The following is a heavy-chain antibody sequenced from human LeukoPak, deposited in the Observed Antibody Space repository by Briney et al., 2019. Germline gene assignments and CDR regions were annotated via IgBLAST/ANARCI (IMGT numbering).Heavy chain of an antibody. D-gene: IGHD2/OR15-2a*01. V-gene: IGHV3-23*01. CDR3: ARDSFFHTGTFDY. Sequence: GGSLRLSCAASGFTFSSYAMSWVRQAPGKGLEWVSAISGSGGSTYYADSVKGRFTISRDNAKNSLYLQMNSLRDEDTAVYYCARDSFFHTGTFDYWGQGTLVTVSS. J-gene: IGHJ4*02. CDR2: ISGSGGST. CDR1: GFTFSSYA.